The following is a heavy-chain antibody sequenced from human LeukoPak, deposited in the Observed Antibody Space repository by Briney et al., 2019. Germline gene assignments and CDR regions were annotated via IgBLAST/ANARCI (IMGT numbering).Heavy chain of an antibody. D-gene: IGHD3-3*01. J-gene: IGHJ4*02. CDR3: ARGTDTIFGVARDGFDY. CDR1: EFTFGEYA. Sequence: GGSLRLSCTVSEFTFGEYAISWIRQAPGKGLEWVGFIRGNLFGGTTEYAASVKGRFTISTDDFESIAYLQMNSLKIEDTAVYYCARGTDTIFGVARDGFDYWGQGILVTVSS. CDR2: IRGNLFGGTT. V-gene: IGHV3-49*03.